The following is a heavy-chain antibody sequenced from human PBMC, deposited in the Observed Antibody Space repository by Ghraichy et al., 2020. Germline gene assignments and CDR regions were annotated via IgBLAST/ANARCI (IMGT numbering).Heavy chain of an antibody. J-gene: IGHJ6*02. D-gene: IGHD5-12*01. V-gene: IGHV3-48*02. CDR3: ARAGSGYGGHSYFYGIDV. CDR1: EFTFSKYG. Sequence: GGSLRLSCAASEFTFSKYGMNWVRQAPGKGLEWISYISSSSTSIYYADSVRGRFTMSRDNANNSLSLQMDSLRDEDTAVYHCARAGSGYGGHSYFYGIDVCSQGTTVSVSS. CDR2: ISSSSTSI.